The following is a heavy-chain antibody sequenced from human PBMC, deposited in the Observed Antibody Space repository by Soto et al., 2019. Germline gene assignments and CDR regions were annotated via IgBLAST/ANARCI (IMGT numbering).Heavy chain of an antibody. J-gene: IGHJ6*02. CDR1: GYTFTSYD. CDR3: AREGYTSSFWSGYYYYGMDV. V-gene: IGHV1-8*01. CDR2: MNPNSGNT. Sequence: ASVKVSCKASGYTFTSYDINWVRQATGQGLEWMGWMNPNSGNTGYAQKFQGRVTMTRNTSISTAYMELSSLRSEDTAVYYCAREGYTSSFWSGYYYYGMDVWGQGTTVTVSS. D-gene: IGHD3-3*01.